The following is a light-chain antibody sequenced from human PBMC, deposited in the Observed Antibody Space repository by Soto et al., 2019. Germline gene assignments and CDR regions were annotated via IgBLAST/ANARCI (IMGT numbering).Light chain of an antibody. Sequence: QSALTQPASVSGSPGQSITISCTGSSSDIGSYNYVSWYQQHPGKAPKLMICDVSNRPSRVSNRFSGSKSGSTASLTISGLQAGDEADYYCSSYTSSNTLVFGGGTKLTVL. CDR2: DVS. CDR3: SSYTSSNTLV. V-gene: IGLV2-14*01. CDR1: SSDIGSYNY. J-gene: IGLJ2*01.